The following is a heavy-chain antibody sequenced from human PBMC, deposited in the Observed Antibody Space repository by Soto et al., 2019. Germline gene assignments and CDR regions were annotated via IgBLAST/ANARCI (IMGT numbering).Heavy chain of an antibody. D-gene: IGHD2-21*02. CDR3: ARGRGDLEA. V-gene: IGHV4-34*01. J-gene: IGHJ4*02. CDR1: VSALIDNY. CDR2: INHSGNT. Sequence: ETLSVXCAFYVSALIDNYCNWLRQPPVKGLEWIGEINHSGNTNYNQSLRSRVTISIDTSKNQLSLNLRSVSAADTAVYYCARGRGDLEAWGQGPLVNVYS.